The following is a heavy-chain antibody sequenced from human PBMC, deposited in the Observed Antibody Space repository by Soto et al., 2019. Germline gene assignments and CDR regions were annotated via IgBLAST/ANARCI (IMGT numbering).Heavy chain of an antibody. CDR3: ERGYSYGKYDS. CDR2: VYYTGNT. J-gene: IGHJ4*02. V-gene: IGHV4-59*01. D-gene: IGHD5-12*01. CDR1: GFSIIGYA. Sequence: PSETXSLTCAISGFSIIGYAFTWIRQPPGKGLEWIGYVYYTGNTNYNASLKSRVTISMEASKTQFSLRLTSVTAADKAVYYCERGYSYGKYDSWGQGTLVTVSS.